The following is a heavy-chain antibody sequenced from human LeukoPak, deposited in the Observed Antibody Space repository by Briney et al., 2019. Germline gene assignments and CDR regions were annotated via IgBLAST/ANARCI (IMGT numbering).Heavy chain of an antibody. V-gene: IGHV3-23*01. CDR2: ISGGGGST. CDR1: GFTFSSYA. D-gene: IGHD3-10*01. CDR3: AKGGVRGVIITYADY. Sequence: GGSLRLSCAASGFTFSSYAMSWVRQAPGKGLEWVSAISGGGGSTYYADSVKGRFTISRDNSKNTLYLQMNSLRAEDTAVYYCAKGGVRGVIITYADYWGQGTLVTVSS. J-gene: IGHJ4*02.